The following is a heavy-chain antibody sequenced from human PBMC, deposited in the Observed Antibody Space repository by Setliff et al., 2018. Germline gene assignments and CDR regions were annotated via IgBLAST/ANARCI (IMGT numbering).Heavy chain of an antibody. D-gene: IGHD3-3*01. V-gene: IGHV4-59*01. J-gene: IGHJ4*01. CDR2: IYYSGNT. Sequence: SETLSLTCTVSGGSIRNYYWSWIRQPPGKGLEWIGYIYYSGNTNYNPSLKSRVTISVDTSKNQFSLKLSSVTAADTAVYFCARGYYNFLSGYYTPYYFDCWGLGILVTVSS. CDR1: GGSIRNYY. CDR3: ARGYYNFLSGYYTPYYFDC.